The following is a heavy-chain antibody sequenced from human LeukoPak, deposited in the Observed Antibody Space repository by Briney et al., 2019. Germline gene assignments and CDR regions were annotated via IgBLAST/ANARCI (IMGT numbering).Heavy chain of an antibody. CDR2: INTNTGNP. Sequence: ASVKVSCKASGYTFTSYGISWVRQAPGQGLEWMGWINTNTGNPTYAQGFTGRFVFSLDTSVSTAYLQISSLKAEDTAVYYCAREGERYCTNGVCYDFDYWGQGTLVTVSS. V-gene: IGHV7-4-1*02. D-gene: IGHD2-8*01. J-gene: IGHJ4*02. CDR1: GYTFTSYG. CDR3: AREGERYCTNGVCYDFDY.